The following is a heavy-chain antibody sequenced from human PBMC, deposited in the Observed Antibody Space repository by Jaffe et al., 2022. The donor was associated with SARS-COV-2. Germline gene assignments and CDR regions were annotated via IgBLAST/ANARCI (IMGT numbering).Heavy chain of an antibody. J-gene: IGHJ3*02. Sequence: EVQLVESGGGLVKPGGSLRLSCAASGFTFSSYSMNWVRQAPGKGLEWVSSISSSSSYIYYADSVKGRFTISRDNAKNSLYLQMNSLRAEDTAVYYCARTVGDWIDAFDIWGQGTMVTVSS. CDR2: ISSSSSYI. CDR3: ARTVGDWIDAFDI. V-gene: IGHV3-21*01. CDR1: GFTFSSYS. D-gene: IGHD2-21*02.